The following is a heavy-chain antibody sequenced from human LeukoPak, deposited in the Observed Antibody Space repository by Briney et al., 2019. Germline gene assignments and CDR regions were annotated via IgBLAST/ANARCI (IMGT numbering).Heavy chain of an antibody. CDR1: GFTFSSYG. Sequence: PGRSLRLSCAASGFTFSSYGMHWVRQAPGKGLEWVAVISYDGSNKYYADSVKGRFTISRDNSKNTLYLQMNSLRAEDTAEYYCAKLAAAGSGYFDYWGQGTLVTVSS. CDR2: ISYDGSNK. CDR3: AKLAAAGSGYFDY. J-gene: IGHJ4*02. V-gene: IGHV3-30*18. D-gene: IGHD6-13*01.